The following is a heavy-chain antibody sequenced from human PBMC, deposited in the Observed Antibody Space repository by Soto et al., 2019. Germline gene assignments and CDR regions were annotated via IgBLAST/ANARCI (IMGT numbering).Heavy chain of an antibody. Sequence: PSQTLSLTCAISGDSVSSNSAAWNWIRQSPSRGLEWLGRTYYRSKWYNDYAVSVKSRITINPDTSKNQFSLQLNSVTPEDTAVYYCARAKQQLIHLHYYYGMDVWGQGTTVTVSS. CDR3: ARAKQQLIHLHYYYGMDV. CDR2: TYYRSKWYN. V-gene: IGHV6-1*01. CDR1: GDSVSSNSAA. J-gene: IGHJ6*02. D-gene: IGHD6-13*01.